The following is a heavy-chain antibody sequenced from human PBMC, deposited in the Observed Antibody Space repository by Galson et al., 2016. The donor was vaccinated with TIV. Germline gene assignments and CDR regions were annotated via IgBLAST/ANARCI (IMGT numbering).Heavy chain of an antibody. D-gene: IGHD1-26*01. CDR3: AREHSGTSFGPCDY. Sequence: ETLSLTCSVSGGSLTSSDSYWGWIRQPPGKGLEWIGSINYSGNTYYNPSLQSRVTISVDTSKNQFSLKLSSVTAADTAGYYCAREHSGTSFGPCDYWGQGTLVTVSS. CDR1: GGSLTSSDSY. V-gene: IGHV4-39*07. CDR2: INYSGNT. J-gene: IGHJ4*02.